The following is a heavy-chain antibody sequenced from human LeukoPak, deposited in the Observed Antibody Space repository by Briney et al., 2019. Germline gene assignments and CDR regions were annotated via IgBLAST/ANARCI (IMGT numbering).Heavy chain of an antibody. CDR3: ARHLRSMVRGVITTYYYYGMDV. D-gene: IGHD3-10*01. Sequence: SETLSLTCTVSGGSISSYYWSWIRQPPGKGPERIGYIYYSGSTNYNPSLKSRVTISVGTSKDQFSLKLSSVTAADTAVYYCARHLRSMVRGVITTYYYYGMDVWGQGTTVTVSS. V-gene: IGHV4-59*08. J-gene: IGHJ6*02. CDR1: GGSISSYY. CDR2: IYYSGST.